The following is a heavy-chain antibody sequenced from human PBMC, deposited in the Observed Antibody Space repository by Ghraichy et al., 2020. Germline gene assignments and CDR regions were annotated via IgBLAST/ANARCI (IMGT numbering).Heavy chain of an antibody. CDR2: INHSGST. CDR3: ARGRIKGWRYCSGGSCYFPDY. D-gene: IGHD2-15*01. V-gene: IGHV4-34*01. J-gene: IGHJ4*02. Sequence: SETLSLTCAVYDGSFSGYYWSWIRQPPGKGLEWIGEINHSGSTNYKPSLKSRVTISVDTSKNQFSLKLSSVTAADTTVYYCARGRIKGWRYCSGGSCYFPDYWGQGTLVTVSS. CDR1: DGSFSGYY.